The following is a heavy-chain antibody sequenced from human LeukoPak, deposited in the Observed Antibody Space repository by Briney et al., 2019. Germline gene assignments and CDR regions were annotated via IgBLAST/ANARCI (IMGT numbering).Heavy chain of an antibody. V-gene: IGHV4-61*02. J-gene: IGHJ5*02. CDR1: GDSISSGNYY. CDR3: ARNARGTYYGWFDP. Sequence: SETVSLTCTVSGDSISSGNYYWSWIRQPAGMGPEWIGRIYTSGRTNYNPSLKSRVTISVDTSKNQFSLKLSSVTAADTAVYYCARNARGTYYGWFDPWGQGTLVTVSS. CDR2: IYTSGRT. D-gene: IGHD1-26*01.